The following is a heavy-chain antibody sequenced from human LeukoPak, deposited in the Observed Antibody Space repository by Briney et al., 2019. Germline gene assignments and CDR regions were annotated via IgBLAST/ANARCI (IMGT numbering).Heavy chain of an antibody. Sequence: PGGSLRLSCAASGFTFSSYGMHWVRQAPGKGLEWVAFIRYDGSNKYYADSVKGRFTISRDNSKNTLYLQMNSLRAEDTAVYYCEYGSGKIADYWGQGTLVTVSS. D-gene: IGHD3-10*01. V-gene: IGHV3-30*02. CDR3: EYGSGKIADY. CDR1: GFTFSSYG. J-gene: IGHJ4*02. CDR2: IRYDGSNK.